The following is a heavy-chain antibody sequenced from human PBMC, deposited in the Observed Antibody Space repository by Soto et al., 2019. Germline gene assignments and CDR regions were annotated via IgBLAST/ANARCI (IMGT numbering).Heavy chain of an antibody. J-gene: IGHJ4*02. CDR1: GFTFSSYA. Sequence: GGSLRLSCAASGFTFSSYAMSWVRQAPGKGLEWVSAISGSGGSTYYADSVKGRFTISRDNSKNTLYLQMNSLRAEDTAVYYCAKDLEDIVVVVAATPGIYFDYWGQGTLVTVSS. CDR2: ISGSGGST. D-gene: IGHD2-15*01. V-gene: IGHV3-23*01. CDR3: AKDLEDIVVVVAATPGIYFDY.